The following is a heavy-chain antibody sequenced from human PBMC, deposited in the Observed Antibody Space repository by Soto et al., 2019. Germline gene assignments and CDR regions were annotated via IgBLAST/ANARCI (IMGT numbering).Heavy chain of an antibody. CDR1: GDSISDSNW. J-gene: IGHJ4*02. D-gene: IGHD3-10*01. V-gene: IGHV4-4*02. CDR2: VYHSGRA. CDR3: AKTIVSGSYMPF. Sequence: QVQLQESGPGLVKPSGTLSLTCTVSGDSISDSNWWTWVRQPPGKGLEWIGEVYHSGRANYNPSLRSRVTMSAYTLKNHFNLSLSSVTAADTAVYYCAKTIVSGSYMPFWGQGTLVAVSP.